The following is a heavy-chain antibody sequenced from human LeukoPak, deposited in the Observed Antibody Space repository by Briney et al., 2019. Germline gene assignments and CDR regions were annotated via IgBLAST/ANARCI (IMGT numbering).Heavy chain of an antibody. CDR3: AIFGLGLGSRDY. CDR2: ITFDGGNT. Sequence: GGSLRLSCAASVFTFSHYATSWVRQAPGKGLEWVSIITFDGGNTYYSSVKGRVSISRDNAKNSLYLQMNSLRDEDTAIYYCAIFGLGLGSRDYWGQGTLVTVSS. J-gene: IGHJ4*02. CDR1: VFTFSHYA. V-gene: IGHV3-23*01. D-gene: IGHD3-10*01.